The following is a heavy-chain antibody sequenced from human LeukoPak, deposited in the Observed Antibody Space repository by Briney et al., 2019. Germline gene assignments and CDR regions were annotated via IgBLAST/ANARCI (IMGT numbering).Heavy chain of an antibody. CDR2: LSPSGADT. Sequence: GGTLRLSCAASGFTFTNYAMNWVRQAPGKGLEWVSTLSPSGADTYYADSVRGRFTISRDNSRNTLYLQMKSLKADDTAVYYCARRTNSSGAFDIWGQGTMVT. CDR3: ARRTNSSGAFDI. V-gene: IGHV3-23*01. D-gene: IGHD6-25*01. CDR1: GFTFTNYA. J-gene: IGHJ3*02.